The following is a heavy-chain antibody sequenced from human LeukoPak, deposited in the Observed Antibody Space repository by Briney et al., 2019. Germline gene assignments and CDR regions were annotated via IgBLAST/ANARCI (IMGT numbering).Heavy chain of an antibody. Sequence: GRSLRLPCAASGFTFDDYAMHWVRQAPGKGLEWVSGISWNSGSIGYADSVKGRFTISRDNAKNSLYLQMNSLRAEDTALYYCARSSWYKDWFDPWGQGTLVTVSS. CDR3: ARSSWYKDWFDP. CDR1: GFTFDDYA. CDR2: ISWNSGSI. V-gene: IGHV3-9*01. D-gene: IGHD6-13*01. J-gene: IGHJ5*02.